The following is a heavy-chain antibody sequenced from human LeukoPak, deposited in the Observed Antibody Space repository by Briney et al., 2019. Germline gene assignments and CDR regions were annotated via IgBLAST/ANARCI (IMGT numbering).Heavy chain of an antibody. Sequence: SETLSLTCTVSGGSISSGDYYWSWIRQPPGKGLEWIGYIYYSGSTYYNPSLKSRVTISVDTSKNQFSLKLSSVTAADTAVYYCARQDVGDYGDYAAFDYWGQGTLVSVSS. D-gene: IGHD4-17*01. V-gene: IGHV4-30-4*01. CDR3: ARQDVGDYGDYAAFDY. CDR2: IYYSGST. CDR1: GGSISSGDYY. J-gene: IGHJ4*02.